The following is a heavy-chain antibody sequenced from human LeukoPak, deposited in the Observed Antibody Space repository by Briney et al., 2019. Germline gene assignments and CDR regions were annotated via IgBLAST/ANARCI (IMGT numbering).Heavy chain of an antibody. CDR1: GFTFSSYG. Sequence: TGGSLRLSCAASGFTFSSYGMHWVRQAPGKGLEWVAVISYDGSNKYYADSVKGRFTISRDNSKNTLYLQMNSLRAEDTAVYYCAKDKGGSSPFDYWGQGTLVTVSS. J-gene: IGHJ4*02. D-gene: IGHD6-13*01. V-gene: IGHV3-30*18. CDR2: ISYDGSNK. CDR3: AKDKGGSSPFDY.